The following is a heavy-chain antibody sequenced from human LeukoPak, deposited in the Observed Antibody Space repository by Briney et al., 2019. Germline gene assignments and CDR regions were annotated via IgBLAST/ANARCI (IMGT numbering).Heavy chain of an antibody. D-gene: IGHD3-10*01. Sequence: GASVKVSCKASGYTFTDYYMHWVRQAPGQGLEWMGGIIPIFGTANYAQKFQGRVTITADESTSTAYMELSSLRSEDTAVYYCARRITMVRGVTTDNWFDPWGQGTLVTVSS. CDR2: IIPIFGTA. J-gene: IGHJ5*02. CDR3: ARRITMVRGVTTDNWFDP. V-gene: IGHV1-69*13. CDR1: GYTFTDYY.